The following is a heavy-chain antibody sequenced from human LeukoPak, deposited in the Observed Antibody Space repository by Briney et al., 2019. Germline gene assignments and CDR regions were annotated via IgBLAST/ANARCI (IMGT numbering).Heavy chain of an antibody. D-gene: IGHD3-10*01. CDR3: ARASTRRGLWFGELSGAFDI. Sequence: PSETLSLTCTVSGGSISSYYWSWIRQPPGKGLEWIGYIYYSGSTYYNPSLKSRVTISVDTSKNQFSLKLSSVTAADTAVYYCARASTRRGLWFGELSGAFDIWGQGTMVTVSS. V-gene: IGHV4-30-4*08. J-gene: IGHJ3*02. CDR1: GGSISSYY. CDR2: IYYSGST.